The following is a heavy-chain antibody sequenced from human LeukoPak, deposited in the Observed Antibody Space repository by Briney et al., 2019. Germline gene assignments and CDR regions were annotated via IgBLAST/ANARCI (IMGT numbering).Heavy chain of an antibody. CDR3: VKGITYYNVLTGPYNYYMDV. Sequence: GGSLRLSCAASGFTFSSYGMHWVRQAPGKGLEWVAFIRYDGSNKYYADSVKGRFTISRDHSMNTLYLQMNSLRAEDTAVYYCVKGITYYNVLTGPYNYYMDVWGKGTTVTISS. V-gene: IGHV3-30*02. CDR1: GFTFSSYG. CDR2: IRYDGSNK. J-gene: IGHJ6*03. D-gene: IGHD3-9*01.